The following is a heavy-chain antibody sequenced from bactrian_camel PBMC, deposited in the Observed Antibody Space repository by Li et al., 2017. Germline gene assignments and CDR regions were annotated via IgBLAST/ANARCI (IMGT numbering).Heavy chain of an antibody. CDR2: IDTDGDT. CDR1: GFTVEGHC. D-gene: IGHD3*01. V-gene: IGHV3S26*01. J-gene: IGHJ4*01. Sequence: HVQLVESGGDSVQAGGSLRVFRATSGFTVEGHCVAWFRQAPGKEREGVAAIDTDGDTSYSESAAGRFTISRDNAKDTLYLQMNSLKIEDTAVYHCALGSSRQATMTARGKGTQVTVS.